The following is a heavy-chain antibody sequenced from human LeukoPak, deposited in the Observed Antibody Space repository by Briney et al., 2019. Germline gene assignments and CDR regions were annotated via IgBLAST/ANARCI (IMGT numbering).Heavy chain of an antibody. V-gene: IGHV4-34*01. CDR3: ARFYSSGELDY. CDR2: IYHSGST. Sequence: SETLSLTCAVYGGSFSGYYWSWIRQPPGKGLEWIGEIYHSGSTNYNPSLKSRVTISVDKSKNQFSLKLSSVTAADTAVYYCARFYSSGELDYWGQGTLVTVSS. J-gene: IGHJ4*02. D-gene: IGHD6-19*01. CDR1: GGSFSGYY.